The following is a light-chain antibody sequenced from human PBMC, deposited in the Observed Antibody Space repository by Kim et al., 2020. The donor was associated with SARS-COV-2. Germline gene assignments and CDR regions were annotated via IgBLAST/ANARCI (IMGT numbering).Light chain of an antibody. CDR2: EDN. CDR1: SGSIAGDH. Sequence: NFMLTQPHSVSESPGKTVTISCTRSSGSIAGDHVQWYQQRPGSSPTTVIHEDNRRPSGVPDRFSGSIDSSSNSASLTISGLKTEDEADDYCQTYDNTNGVFGRET. V-gene: IGLV6-57*01. J-gene: IGLJ2*01. CDR3: QTYDNTNGV.